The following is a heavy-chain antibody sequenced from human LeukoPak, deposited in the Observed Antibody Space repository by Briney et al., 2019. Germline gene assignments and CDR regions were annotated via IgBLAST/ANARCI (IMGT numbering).Heavy chain of an antibody. V-gene: IGHV3-20*04. D-gene: IGHD6-13*01. Sequence: GGSLRLSCSASGFPFDDHVVSWLRQPPGKGLEWGAGINWNDGSTGYADAVKCRFTISRDNAKNSLYLQMNSLRAEDTALYYCARDYLAAALPLDYWGQGTLVTVSS. J-gene: IGHJ4*02. CDR2: INWNDGST. CDR3: ARDYLAAALPLDY. CDR1: GFPFDDHV.